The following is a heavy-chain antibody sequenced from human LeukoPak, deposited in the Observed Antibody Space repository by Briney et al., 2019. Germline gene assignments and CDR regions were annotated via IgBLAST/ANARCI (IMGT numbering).Heavy chain of an antibody. CDR1: GFTFRSHA. Sequence: GGSLRLSCVGSGFTFRSHAMSWVRQAPEKGLEFVSGIYENGATTYYADSVKGRFSISRDNSKNTLYLQMNSLRAEDTAIYYCAKDYCSSTSCPQKDWGQGTLVTVSS. V-gene: IGHV3-23*01. CDR3: AKDYCSSTSCPQKD. J-gene: IGHJ4*02. D-gene: IGHD2-2*01. CDR2: IYENGATT.